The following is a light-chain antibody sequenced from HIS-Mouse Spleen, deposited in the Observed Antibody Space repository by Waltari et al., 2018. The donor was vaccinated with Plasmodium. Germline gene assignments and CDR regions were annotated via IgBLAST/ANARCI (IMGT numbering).Light chain of an antibody. CDR2: DVS. V-gene: IGLV2-11*01. Sequence: QSALTQPRSVSGSPGQSVTISCTGTSSDVGGYNYVSWYQQHPGKAPKLMIYDVSKRPSGVPDPFSGSKSGNTASLTISGLQAEDEADYYCCSYAGSYTFGVFGGGTKLTVL. CDR1: SSDVGGYNY. CDR3: CSYAGSYTFGV. J-gene: IGLJ3*02.